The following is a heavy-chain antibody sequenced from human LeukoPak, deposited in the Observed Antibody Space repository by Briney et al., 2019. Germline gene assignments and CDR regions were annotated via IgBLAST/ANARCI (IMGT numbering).Heavy chain of an antibody. V-gene: IGHV1-18*01. J-gene: IGHJ6*03. CDR3: ARVGDFWSGYSDYYYMDV. Sequence: AASVKVSCKASGYTFTSYGISWVRQAPGQGLEWMGWISAYNGNTNYAQKLQGRVTMTTDTSTSTAYMELRSLRSDDTAVYYCARVGDFWSGYSDYYYMDVWGKGTTVTVSS. D-gene: IGHD3-3*01. CDR1: GYTFTSYG. CDR2: ISAYNGNT.